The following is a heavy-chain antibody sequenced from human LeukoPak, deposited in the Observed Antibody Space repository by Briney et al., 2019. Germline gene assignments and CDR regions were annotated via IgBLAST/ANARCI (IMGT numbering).Heavy chain of an antibody. D-gene: IGHD2-21*02. J-gene: IGHJ3*02. CDR1: GFTVSSNY. CDR3: ARSHYCGGDCYRAFDI. Sequence: GGSLRLSCAASGFTVSSNYMSWVRQAPGKGLEWVSVIYSGGSTYYADSVKGRFTISRDNSKNTLYLQMNSLRAEDTAVYYCARSHYCGGDCYRAFDIWGQGTMVTVSS. CDR2: IYSGGST. V-gene: IGHV3-66*01.